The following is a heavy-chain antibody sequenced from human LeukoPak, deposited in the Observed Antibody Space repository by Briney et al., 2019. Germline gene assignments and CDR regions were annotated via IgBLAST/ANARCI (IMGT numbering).Heavy chain of an antibody. J-gene: IGHJ3*02. D-gene: IGHD4-17*01. CDR2: ISSSGTYI. V-gene: IGHV3-21*01. CDR3: ARPTTVTTISADAFDI. CDR1: AFTFSSYN. Sequence: GGSLRLSCAASAFTFSSYNMNWVRQAPGKGLEWVSSISSSGTYIYYADSVKGRFTISRDNAQNSLYLQMNSLRAEDSSVYYCARPTTVTTISADAFDIWGQGTMVTVSS.